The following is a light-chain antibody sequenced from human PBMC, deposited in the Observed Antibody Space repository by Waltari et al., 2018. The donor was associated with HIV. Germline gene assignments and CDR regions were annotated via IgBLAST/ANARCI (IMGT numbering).Light chain of an antibody. V-gene: IGKV1-39*01. CDR1: QSISNY. CDR2: AAS. Sequence: DIQMTQSPSPLSASVGDRVTITCRASQSISNYLNWYQQKPGKVPKLLIYAASSLQSGVPSRFRGSGSGTDFTLTISSLQPEDFATYYCQQSYSTPQYTFGQGTKLEI. J-gene: IGKJ2*01. CDR3: QQSYSTPQYT.